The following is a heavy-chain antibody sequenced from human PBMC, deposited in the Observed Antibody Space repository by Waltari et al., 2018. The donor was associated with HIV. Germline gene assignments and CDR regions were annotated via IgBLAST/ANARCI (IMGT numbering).Heavy chain of an antibody. V-gene: IGHV3-74*01. CDR2: ISSDASST. D-gene: IGHD6-19*01. J-gene: IGHJ4*02. CDR1: GCTFSDYW. CDR3: ARIYSSGWYEYFDY. Sequence: EVQLVESGGGLVQPGGSLRLSCAASGCTFSDYWMHWVRQAPGKGLVWVSRISSDASSTSYADSVKGRFTISRDNAKNTLYLQMNSLRAEDTAVYYCARIYSSGWYEYFDYWGQGTLVTVSS.